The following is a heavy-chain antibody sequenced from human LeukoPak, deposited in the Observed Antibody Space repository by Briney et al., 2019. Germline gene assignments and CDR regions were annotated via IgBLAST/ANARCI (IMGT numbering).Heavy chain of an antibody. V-gene: IGHV7-4-1*02. Sequence: ASVKVSCKASGYTFTSYAMNWVRQAPGQGLEWMGWINTNTGNPTYAQGFTGRFVFSLDTSVSTAYLQISSLKAEDTAVYYCAGDQAAVEDFWFDPWGQGTLVIVSS. CDR3: AGDQAAVEDFWFDP. D-gene: IGHD6-13*01. CDR2: INTNTGNP. J-gene: IGHJ5*02. CDR1: GYTFTSYA.